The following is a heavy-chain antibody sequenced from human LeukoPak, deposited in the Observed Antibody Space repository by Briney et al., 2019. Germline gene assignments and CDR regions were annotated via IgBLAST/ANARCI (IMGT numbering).Heavy chain of an antibody. Sequence: ASVKVSCKATGYTFTSYYVHWVRQAPGQGLEWMGIINPSGGSTTYAQKFRGRVTMTRDTSTSTVYMGLTSLRPEDTAVYYCASNCGGDCYLSYAFELWGQGTMVTVSS. CDR2: INPSGGST. CDR1: GYTFTSYY. D-gene: IGHD2-21*02. J-gene: IGHJ3*01. CDR3: ASNCGGDCYLSYAFEL. V-gene: IGHV1-46*01.